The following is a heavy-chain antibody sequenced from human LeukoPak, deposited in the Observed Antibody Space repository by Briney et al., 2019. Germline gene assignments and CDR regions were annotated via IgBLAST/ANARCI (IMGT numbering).Heavy chain of an antibody. D-gene: IGHD6-19*01. CDR3: AKMSSGWYGLYYFDY. CDR1: GFTFSSYA. Sequence: GGSLRLSCAASGFTFSSYAMSWVRQAPGKGLEWVSAISGSGGSTYYADSVKGRFTISRDNSKNTLYLQMNSLRAEDTAVYYCAKMSSGWYGLYYFDYWGQGTLATVSS. J-gene: IGHJ4*02. V-gene: IGHV3-23*01. CDR2: ISGSGGST.